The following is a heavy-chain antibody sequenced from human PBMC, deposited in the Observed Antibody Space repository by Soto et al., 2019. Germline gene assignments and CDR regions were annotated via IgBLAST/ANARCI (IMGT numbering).Heavy chain of an antibody. V-gene: IGHV1-46*01. D-gene: IGHD3-22*01. CDR3: ARHSVSGPDSSGYYYDY. Sequence: GGSVKDGWKACGYTLTSDYMDWERQAPGQGLEWMGIINPSGGSTSYAQKFQGRFTMTRDTSTSTVYMELRSLRSEDTAVYYCARHSVSGPDSSGYYYDYWGQGTLVTVSS. J-gene: IGHJ4*02. CDR1: GYTLTSDY. CDR2: INPSGGST.